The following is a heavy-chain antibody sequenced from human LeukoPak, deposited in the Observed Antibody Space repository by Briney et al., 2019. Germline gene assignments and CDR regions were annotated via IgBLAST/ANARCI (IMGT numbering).Heavy chain of an antibody. D-gene: IGHD1-26*01. Sequence: GGSLGLSCAASGFTFSSYWMSWVRQAPRKGLEWVANIKQDGSEKYYVDSVKGRFTISRDNAKNSLYLQMNSLRAEDTAVYYCARGGELLRPADYWGQGTLVTVSS. CDR2: IKQDGSEK. CDR3: ARGGELLRPADY. CDR1: GFTFSSYW. V-gene: IGHV3-7*01. J-gene: IGHJ4*02.